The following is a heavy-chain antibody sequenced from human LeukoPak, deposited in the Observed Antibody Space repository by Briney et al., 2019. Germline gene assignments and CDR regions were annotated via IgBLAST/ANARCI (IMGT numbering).Heavy chain of an antibody. CDR1: GGSISSSSYY. Sequence: SETLSLTCTVSGGSISSSSYYWGWIRQPPGKGLEWIGSIYYSGSTYYNPSLKSRVTISVDTSKNQFSLKLSSVTAADTAVYYCARHRGILEWLVNFDYWGQGTLVTVSS. CDR2: IYYSGST. J-gene: IGHJ4*02. CDR3: ARHRGILEWLVNFDY. V-gene: IGHV4-39*01. D-gene: IGHD3-3*01.